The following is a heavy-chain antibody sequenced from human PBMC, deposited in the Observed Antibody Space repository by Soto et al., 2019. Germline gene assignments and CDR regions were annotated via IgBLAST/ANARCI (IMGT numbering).Heavy chain of an antibody. CDR2: ISRSSSYL. CDR3: GAATGAY. V-gene: IGHV3-21*01. D-gene: IGHD2-15*01. CDR1: GFTFSSYS. J-gene: IGHJ4*02. Sequence: EVQLAESGGGLVKPGGSLRLSCTASGFTFSSYSMNWVRQAPGKGLEWVSSISRSSSYLYYADSVKGRFTISRDNAKNSLYLQMNSLRAEDTAVYYCGAATGAYWGQGTLVTVSS.